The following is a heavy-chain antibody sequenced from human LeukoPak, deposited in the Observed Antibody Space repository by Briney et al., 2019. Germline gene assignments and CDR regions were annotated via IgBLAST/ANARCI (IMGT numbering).Heavy chain of an antibody. J-gene: IGHJ4*02. CDR3: ARGPGCISTSCPYYFDY. V-gene: IGHV1-8*03. CDR1: GYTFTSHD. CDR2: MNPNSENI. Sequence: ASVKVSCKASGYTFTSHDINWVRQATGQGLEWVGWMNPNSENIGYAQKLQGRVTITRNTSISTAYMELSSLRSEDTAVYYCARGPGCISTSCPYYFDYWGQGTLVTVSS. D-gene: IGHD2-2*01.